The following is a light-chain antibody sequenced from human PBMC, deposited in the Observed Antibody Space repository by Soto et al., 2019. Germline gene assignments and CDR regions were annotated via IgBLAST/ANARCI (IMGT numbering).Light chain of an antibody. V-gene: IGKV3-20*01. CDR3: QQYGTSPWT. Sequence: EIVLTQSPGTLSLSPGERATLSCRASQSVGSNYLAWYQQKPGQAPRLLIYIASGRAAGIPDRFSGSGSGTDCTLTISRVEPEDFAVYYCQQYGTSPWTFGQGTKVEIK. CDR1: QSVGSNY. J-gene: IGKJ1*01. CDR2: IAS.